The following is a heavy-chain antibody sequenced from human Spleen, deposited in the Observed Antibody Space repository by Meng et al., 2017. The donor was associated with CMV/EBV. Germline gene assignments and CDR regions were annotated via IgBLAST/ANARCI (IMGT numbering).Heavy chain of an antibody. CDR1: GYTFTGYY. Sequence: ASVKVSCKAPGYTFTGYYMHWVRQAPGQGLEWMGWINPNSGDSNYAQKLQDRVTMTRDTSINTAYLELDSLRSDDTAVYYCARVIRDADGLDYWGQGTLVTVSS. D-gene: IGHD5-24*01. V-gene: IGHV1-2*02. CDR2: INPNSGDS. J-gene: IGHJ4*02. CDR3: ARVIRDADGLDY.